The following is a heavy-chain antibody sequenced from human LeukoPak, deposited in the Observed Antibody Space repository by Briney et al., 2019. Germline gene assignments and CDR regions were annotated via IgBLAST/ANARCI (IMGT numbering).Heavy chain of an antibody. V-gene: IGHV3-23*01. CDR2: ISDSGGAT. CDR3: AKGSAAARPYYFDY. CDR1: GFTFNSYA. J-gene: IGHJ4*02. Sequence: PGGSLRLSCAASGFTFNSYAMSWVRQAPGKGPEWVSGISDSGGATYYTDSVKGRFTISRDNSKNALFLQMDLLRAEDTAVYYCAKGSAAARPYYFDYWGLGVLVTVSS. D-gene: IGHD6-6*01.